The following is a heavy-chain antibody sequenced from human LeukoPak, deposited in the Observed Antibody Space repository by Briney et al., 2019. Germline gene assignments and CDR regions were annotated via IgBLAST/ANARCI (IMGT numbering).Heavy chain of an antibody. D-gene: IGHD1-1*01. Sequence: PGGSLRLSCAASGITFNSYTMNWVRQAPGKGLEWVSSISSSSSSYIYYAASVKGRFTISRDNAKNSLYLQVNRLRAEDTAVYYCARERQLERLAFGKEGSAFDYWGQGTLVTVSS. V-gene: IGHV3-21*01. CDR1: GITFNSYT. CDR2: ISSSSSSYI. J-gene: IGHJ4*02. CDR3: ARERQLERLAFGKEGSAFDY.